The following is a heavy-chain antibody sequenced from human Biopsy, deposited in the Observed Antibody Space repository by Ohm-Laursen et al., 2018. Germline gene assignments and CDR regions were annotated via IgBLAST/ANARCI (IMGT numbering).Heavy chain of an antibody. CDR2: IYYSVMT. CDR3: ARDSGILSYGNFKYYHYYGMDV. CDR1: GDSVTKYY. J-gene: IGHJ6*02. D-gene: IGHD4-11*01. Sequence: TLSLTCTVSGDSVTKYYWSWIRQPPGKGLEWIGHIYYSVMTNYNPSLQSRVSISVDTSRNQVSLTLSSVTAADTAVYYCARDSGILSYGNFKYYHYYGMDVWGQGTKVTVSS. V-gene: IGHV4-59*02.